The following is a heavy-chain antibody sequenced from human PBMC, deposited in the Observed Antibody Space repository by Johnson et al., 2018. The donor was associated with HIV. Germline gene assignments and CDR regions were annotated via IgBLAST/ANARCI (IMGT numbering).Heavy chain of an antibody. Sequence: VQLVESGGGLVQPGGSLRLSCAASGFSISTYWMSWVRQAPGKGLEWLANINQDGSEMYYVDSVKGRFTISRDNAKKTLYLQMNSLRAEDTAVYYCARKQWLEIPSDGLDVWGQGTMVTVSS. CDR1: GFSISTYW. CDR2: INQDGSEM. J-gene: IGHJ3*01. CDR3: ARKQWLEIPSDGLDV. V-gene: IGHV3-7*01. D-gene: IGHD6-19*01.